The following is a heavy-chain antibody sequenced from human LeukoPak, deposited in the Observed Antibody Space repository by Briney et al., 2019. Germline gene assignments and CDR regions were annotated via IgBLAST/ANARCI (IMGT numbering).Heavy chain of an antibody. Sequence: GGSLRLSCEASGFTFSNYAMSWVRQAPGKGLEWVSAISGSGGVTYYADSVKGRFTISRDNSKNTLFLQMSSLRVEDTAVYYCVKDLYYDNSGYYSGAFDYWGQGTLVTVSS. CDR2: ISGSGGVT. J-gene: IGHJ4*02. V-gene: IGHV3-23*01. D-gene: IGHD3-22*01. CDR3: VKDLYYDNSGYYSGAFDY. CDR1: GFTFSNYA.